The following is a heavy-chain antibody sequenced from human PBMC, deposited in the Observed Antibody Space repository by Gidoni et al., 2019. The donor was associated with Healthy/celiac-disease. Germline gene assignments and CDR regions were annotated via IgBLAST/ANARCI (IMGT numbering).Heavy chain of an antibody. V-gene: IGHV4-34*01. CDR2: INHSGST. CDR1: GGSFSGYY. J-gene: IGHJ4*02. CDR3: ARMVPGAQSSAQHY. Sequence: QVQLQQWGAGLLKPSETLSPPCAVYGGSFSGYYWSWIRQPPGKGLEWIGEINHSGSTSYNPSLKSRVTISVDTSKNQFSLTLSSVTAADTAVYDCARMVPGAQSSAQHYWGQGSLVTVSS. D-gene: IGHD2-15*01.